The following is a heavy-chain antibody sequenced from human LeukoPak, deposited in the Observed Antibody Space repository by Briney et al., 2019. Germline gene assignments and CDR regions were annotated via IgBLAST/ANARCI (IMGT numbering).Heavy chain of an antibody. CDR2: ISSSGNTI. D-gene: IGHD2-15*01. CDR3: ARDDPRGCSGGSCYPDY. V-gene: IGHV3-48*03. J-gene: IGHJ4*02. CDR1: GFTLSSYG. Sequence: GGSLRLSCAASGFTLSSYGMNWVRQAPGKGLEWVSYISSSGNTIYYADSVKGRFTISRDSAKNSLHLQMNSLRAEDTAVYYCARDDPRGCSGGSCYPDYWGQGTLVTVSS.